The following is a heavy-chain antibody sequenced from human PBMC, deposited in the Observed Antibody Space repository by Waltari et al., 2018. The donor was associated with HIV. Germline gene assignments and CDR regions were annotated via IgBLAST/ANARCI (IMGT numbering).Heavy chain of an antibody. D-gene: IGHD3-16*02. Sequence: QVQLQQWGAGLLKPSETLSLTCAVYGGSFSGYYWSWIRQPPGTGLAWIGEINHSGSTNYNPSLKSRVTISVDTSKNQFSLKLSSVTAADTAVYYCARQSLITAFGGVIVNPLGFDYWGQGTLVTVSS. J-gene: IGHJ4*02. CDR2: INHSGST. CDR3: ARQSLITAFGGVIVNPLGFDY. V-gene: IGHV4-34*01. CDR1: GGSFSGYY.